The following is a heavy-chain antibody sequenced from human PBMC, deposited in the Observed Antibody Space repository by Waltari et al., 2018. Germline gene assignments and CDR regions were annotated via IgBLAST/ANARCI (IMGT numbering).Heavy chain of an antibody. J-gene: IGHJ4*02. CDR3: AKDMRLRGILITSVDF. V-gene: IGHV3-9*01. CDR2: IRWKGGTI. D-gene: IGHD3-10*01. CDR1: GLTLDDFA. Sequence: EVQLVESGGGLVQPGGSLRLSCAASGLTLDDFAMPWVRLVAGRGLEWVSAIRWKGGTIADADSVKGRFTISRDNTKSSLHLQMHSLRTEDTAVYYCAKDMRLRGILITSVDFWGQGIPVTVSS.